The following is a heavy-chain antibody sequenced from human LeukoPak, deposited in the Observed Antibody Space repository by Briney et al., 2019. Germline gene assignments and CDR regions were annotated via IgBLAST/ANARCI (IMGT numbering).Heavy chain of an antibody. D-gene: IGHD4-23*01. CDR3: ARDLEDYGGNSGQLSFDY. J-gene: IGHJ4*02. CDR1: GGTFSSYA. V-gene: IGHV1-69*04. CDR2: IIPILGIA. Sequence: ASVKVSCKASGGTFSSYAISWVRQAPGQGLEWMGRIIPILGIANYAQKFQGRVTITADKSTSTAYMELSSLRSEDTAVYYCARDLEDYGGNSGQLSFDYWGQGTLATVSS.